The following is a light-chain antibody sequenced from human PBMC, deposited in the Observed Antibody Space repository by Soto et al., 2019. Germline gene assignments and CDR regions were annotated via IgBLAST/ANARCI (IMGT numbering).Light chain of an antibody. V-gene: IGKV3-20*01. Sequence: DIVLTQSPGTLSLSPGERATLSCRASQIVSNNYLDWYQQKPGQAPRLLIYGASSRATGIPDRFSGSGSGTDFTLTISRLEPEDSAVYYCHQYGSSRTFGQGTKVDIK. CDR2: GAS. CDR3: HQYGSSRT. CDR1: QIVSNNY. J-gene: IGKJ1*01.